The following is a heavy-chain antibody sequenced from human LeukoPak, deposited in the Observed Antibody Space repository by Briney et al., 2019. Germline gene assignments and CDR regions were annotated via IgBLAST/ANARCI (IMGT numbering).Heavy chain of an antibody. CDR2: ISSSGNT. V-gene: IGHV3-23*01. Sequence: GGSLRLSCTASGLTFRSHAMNWVRQAPGKGPEWASAISSSGNTFYADFVKGRFTFSRDDLRNILFLQMNSLRVDDTAVYYCGKMLGDNTGGYWGPGTLVTVSS. D-gene: IGHD3-10*02. J-gene: IGHJ4*02. CDR3: GKMLGDNTGGY. CDR1: GLTFRSHA.